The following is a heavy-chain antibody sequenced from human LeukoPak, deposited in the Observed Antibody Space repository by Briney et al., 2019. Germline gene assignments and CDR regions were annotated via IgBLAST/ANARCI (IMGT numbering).Heavy chain of an antibody. V-gene: IGHV1-69*15. CDR1: GGTFSSYA. Sequence: SVKVSCKASGGTFSSYAISWVRQAPGQGLEWMGRIIPIFGTANYAQKFQGRVTITADESTSTAYMELSSLRSEDTAVYYCARDVSSSSGRHWFDPWGQGTLVTDSS. CDR2: IIPIFGTA. J-gene: IGHJ5*02. CDR3: ARDVSSSSGRHWFDP. D-gene: IGHD6-6*01.